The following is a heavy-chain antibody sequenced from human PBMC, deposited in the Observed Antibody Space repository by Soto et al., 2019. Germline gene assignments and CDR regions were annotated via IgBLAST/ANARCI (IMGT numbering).Heavy chain of an antibody. CDR3: ARGDVGQVNDY. D-gene: IGHD3-16*01. CDR1: GYTFTNYA. V-gene: IGHV1-3*01. J-gene: IGHJ4*02. Sequence: GASVKVSCKASGYTFTNYAMHWVRQAPGQRLEWMGWINAGNGNTKYSQNFQGRVTITRDTSASTAYMELSSLRSEDTAVYYCARGDVGQVNDYWGRGTQVTVSS. CDR2: INAGNGNT.